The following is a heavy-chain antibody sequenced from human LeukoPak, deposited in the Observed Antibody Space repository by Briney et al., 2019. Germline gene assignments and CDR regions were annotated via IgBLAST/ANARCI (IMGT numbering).Heavy chain of an antibody. D-gene: IGHD2-21*02. CDR2: IWYDGSNK. Sequence: GGSLRLSCAASGFTFSSYGMHWVRQAPGKGLEWVAVIWYDGSNKYYADSVKGRFTISRGNSKNTLYLQMNSLRAEDTAVYYCAREFNEAYCGGDCWYFDYWGQGTLVTVSS. CDR3: AREFNEAYCGGDCWYFDY. J-gene: IGHJ4*02. V-gene: IGHV3-33*01. CDR1: GFTFSSYG.